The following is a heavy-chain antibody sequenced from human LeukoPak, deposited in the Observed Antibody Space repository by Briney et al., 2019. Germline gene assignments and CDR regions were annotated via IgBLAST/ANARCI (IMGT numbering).Heavy chain of an antibody. CDR3: ARDDGGYYLNWFDP. V-gene: IGHV4-61*02. CDR1: GGSISSGSYY. D-gene: IGHD3-22*01. J-gene: IGHJ5*02. Sequence: SETLSLTCTVSGGSISSGSYYWSWIRQPAGKGLEWIGRIYTSGSTNYNPSLKSRVAISVDTSKNQFSLKLSSVTAADMAVYYCARDDGGYYLNWFDPWGQGTLVTVSS. CDR2: IYTSGST.